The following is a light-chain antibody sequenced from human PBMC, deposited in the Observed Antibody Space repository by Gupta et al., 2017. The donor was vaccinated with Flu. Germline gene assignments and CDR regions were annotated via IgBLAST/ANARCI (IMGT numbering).Light chain of an antibody. CDR1: NIGSYS. V-gene: IGLV3-21*03. CDR2: DDT. J-gene: IGLJ2*01. Sequence: GKTASITGGGNNIGSYSVHWYQKKPGQAPVLLLYDDTNRHSGIPERFSGSNSGTTATLTVSRVEVGEEADYYYQKRDRTTDNWRFGGGTRLTVL. CDR3: QKRDRTTDNWR.